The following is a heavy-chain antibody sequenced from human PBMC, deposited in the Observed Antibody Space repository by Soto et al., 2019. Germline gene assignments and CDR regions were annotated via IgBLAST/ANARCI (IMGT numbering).Heavy chain of an antibody. CDR1: VFTFTNFA. Sequence: GGSLRLSCAASVFTFTNFAMNWVRQAPGKGLEWVSVISGTGDTTYNADSVKGRFTISRDNSMNTAFLQMNSLRAEDTALYYCAKGYCSSTRCSFDYWGQGTLVTVSS. J-gene: IGHJ4*02. V-gene: IGHV3-23*01. D-gene: IGHD2-2*01. CDR3: AKGYCSSTRCSFDY. CDR2: ISGTGDTT.